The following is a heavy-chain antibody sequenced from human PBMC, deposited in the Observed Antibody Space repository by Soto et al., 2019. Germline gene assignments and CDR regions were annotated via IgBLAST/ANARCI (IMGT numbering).Heavy chain of an antibody. D-gene: IGHD2-2*01. CDR3: AKGPLGYCSSTSCPTDYYYYYYYMDV. V-gene: IGHV3-30*18. CDR2: ISYDGSNK. CDR1: GFTFSSYG. Sequence: GGSLRLSCAASGFTFSSYGMHWVRQAPGKGLEWVAVISYDGSNKYYADSVKGRFTISRDNSKNTLYLQMNSLRAEDTAVYYCAKGPLGYCSSTSCPTDYYYYYYYMDVWGKGTTVTVSS. J-gene: IGHJ6*03.